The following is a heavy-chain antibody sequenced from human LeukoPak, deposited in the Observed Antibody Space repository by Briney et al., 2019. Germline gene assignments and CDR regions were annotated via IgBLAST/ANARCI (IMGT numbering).Heavy chain of an antibody. V-gene: IGHV1-8*01. Sequence: ASLKVSCQTSGYSFSTFVINGVRQATVQGLAWMGWMNSNCGNTNYDQKFQGSITMTRVTSISTAYMELSSLKSEDTAVYYCARGGIVGQGVTSRYGMDVWGQGTTVTVSS. CDR2: MNSNCGNT. D-gene: IGHD1-26*01. CDR3: ARGGIVGQGVTSRYGMDV. CDR1: GYSFSTFV. J-gene: IGHJ6*02.